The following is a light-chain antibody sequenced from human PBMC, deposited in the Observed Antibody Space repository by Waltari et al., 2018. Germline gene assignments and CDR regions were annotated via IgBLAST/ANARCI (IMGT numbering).Light chain of an antibody. Sequence: QSVLTQPPSVSVAPGQKVTISCSGRTSTIGNNYVSWYQQLPGAAPKVFIYETEKRPSGIPDRFSGSKSGTSASLGITGLQTGDEAAYYCGTWDNNLSALVFGGGTKLTVL. CDR1: TSTIGNNY. V-gene: IGLV1-51*02. CDR2: ETE. J-gene: IGLJ2*01. CDR3: GTWDNNLSALV.